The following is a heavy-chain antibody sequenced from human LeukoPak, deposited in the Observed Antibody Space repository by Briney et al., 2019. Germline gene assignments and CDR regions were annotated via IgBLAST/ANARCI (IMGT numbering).Heavy chain of an antibody. CDR1: AFTFSTSS. CDR3: ARVGYTSYYYYGMDV. CDR2: ISSNGGST. Sequence: GGSLRLSCAASAFTFSTSSMNWVRQAPGEGLEYVSAISSNGGSTYYANSVKGRFTISRDNSKNTLYLQMGSLRAEDMAVYYCARVGYTSYYYYGMDVWGQGTTVTVSS. J-gene: IGHJ6*02. V-gene: IGHV3-64*01. D-gene: IGHD6-13*01.